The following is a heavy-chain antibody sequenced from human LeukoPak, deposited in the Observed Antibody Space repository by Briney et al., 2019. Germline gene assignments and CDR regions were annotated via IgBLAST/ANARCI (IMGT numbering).Heavy chain of an antibody. CDR3: GRLIVEPAPMYYYYIDV. CDR2: NYHSGST. V-gene: IGHV4-4*02. J-gene: IGHJ6*03. CDR1: GGSISSSNW. D-gene: IGHD2-2*01. Sequence: PSETLSLTCAVSGGSISSSNWWSWVRQPPGKGLEWIGENYHSGSTNYNPSLKSPVTISIDTSRTQFSLRVYSVTAADTAIYYCGRLIVEPAPMYYYYIDVWGKGTTVTVSS.